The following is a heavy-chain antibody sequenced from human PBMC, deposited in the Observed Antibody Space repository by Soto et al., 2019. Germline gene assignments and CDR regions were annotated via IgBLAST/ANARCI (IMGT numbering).Heavy chain of an antibody. D-gene: IGHD5-12*01. Sequence: QLQLQESGPRLVKPAETLSLTCIVSGGSFSSSTYYGGWLRQPPGKGLEWIGSIFHSGSTYYNPSLKSRVTLSVDTSKNRFYLRLSSVTAADTAVYYCASAPGFNLFDSWGQGTLVTVSS. V-gene: IGHV4-39*01. CDR2: IFHSGST. J-gene: IGHJ4*02. CDR1: GGSFSSSTYY. CDR3: ASAPGFNLFDS.